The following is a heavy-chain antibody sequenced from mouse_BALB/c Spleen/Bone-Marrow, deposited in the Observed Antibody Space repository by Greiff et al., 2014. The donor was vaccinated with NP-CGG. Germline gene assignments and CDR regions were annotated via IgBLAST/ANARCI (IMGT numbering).Heavy chain of an antibody. CDR3: TRPSFYDGRSYWYFDV. J-gene: IGHJ1*01. V-gene: IGHV14-3*02. CDR2: IDPANGDT. CDR1: GFNIKDTY. D-gene: IGHD1-1*01. Sequence: VQLQQSGSELAKPGASVKLSCAASGFNIKDTYMHWVKQGPEQGLEWIGRIDPANGDTKYDPKFQGKATITADTSSNTAYLQLSSLTSEDTAVYYCTRPSFYDGRSYWYFDVWGAGTTVTVSS.